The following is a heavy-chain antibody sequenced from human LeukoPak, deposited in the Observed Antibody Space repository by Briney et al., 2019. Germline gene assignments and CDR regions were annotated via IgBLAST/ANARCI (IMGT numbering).Heavy chain of an antibody. Sequence: ASVKVSCKASGYTFTGHYIHWVGQAPGQRLEWMGIINPSGGNTNYAQKFQGRVTMTRDTSTSTVYMELSSLKSEDTAVYYCARVRDGYNDAYDIWGQGTMVTVSS. CDR2: INPSGGNT. CDR1: GYTFTGHY. CDR3: ARVRDGYNDAYDI. D-gene: IGHD5-24*01. J-gene: IGHJ3*02. V-gene: IGHV1-46*01.